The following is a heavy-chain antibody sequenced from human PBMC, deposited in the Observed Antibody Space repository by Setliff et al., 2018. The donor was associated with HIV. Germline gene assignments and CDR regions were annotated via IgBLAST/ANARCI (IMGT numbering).Heavy chain of an antibody. V-gene: IGHV4-4*09. CDR3: ARSPRIGVAGEFEY. Sequence: PSETLSLTCTVSDDSISSNYWSWIRQPPGKGLEWIGYIHTSGSTNYNPSLKSRVTISVDTSKNQFSLKLSSVTAADTAVYYCARSPRIGVAGEFEYWGQGTLVTVSS. CDR1: DDSISSNY. J-gene: IGHJ4*02. CDR2: IHTSGST. D-gene: IGHD6-19*01.